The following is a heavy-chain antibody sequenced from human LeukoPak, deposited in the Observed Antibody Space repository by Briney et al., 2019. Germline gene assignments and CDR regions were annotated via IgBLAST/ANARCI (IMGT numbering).Heavy chain of an antibody. Sequence: GGSLRLSCAASGFTFSSYSMNWVRQAPGKGLEWVSSISSSSSYIYYADSVKGRFTISRDNAKNSLYLQINSLRAEDTAVYYCAVLTGYYIGGNARGAFDIWGQGTMVTVSS. J-gene: IGHJ3*02. CDR1: GFTFSSYS. CDR2: ISSSSSYI. V-gene: IGHV3-21*01. D-gene: IGHD3-9*01. CDR3: AVLTGYYIGGNARGAFDI.